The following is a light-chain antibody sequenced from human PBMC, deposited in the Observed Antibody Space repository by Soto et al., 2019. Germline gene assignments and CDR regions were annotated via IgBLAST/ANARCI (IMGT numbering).Light chain of an antibody. CDR1: QSISSW. V-gene: IGKV1-5*03. Sequence: DIQMTQSPSTLSASVGDRFTITCRASQSISSWLAWYQQKPGKAPKLLIYNASSLESGVPSRLSGSGSGTEFTLTISSLQPDDFATYYCQQYNSYQTFGQGTKVDIK. J-gene: IGKJ1*01. CDR3: QQYNSYQT. CDR2: NAS.